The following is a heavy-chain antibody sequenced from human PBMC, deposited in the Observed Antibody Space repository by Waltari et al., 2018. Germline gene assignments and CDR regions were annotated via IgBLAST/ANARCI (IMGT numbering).Heavy chain of an antibody. J-gene: IGHJ4*02. Sequence: QQQLQESRPGLVKPSETLSLTCPVSGGSISISNYYWGWIRQPPGKGLEWIGSIYSGGTTFYHPSLKSRVTISVDTSKNQFSVKLSSVTAADTAVYYCARTVGDPFPFDYWGQGTLVTVSS. V-gene: IGHV4-39*01. D-gene: IGHD4-17*01. CDR2: IYSGGTT. CDR3: ARTVGDPFPFDY. CDR1: GGSISISNYY.